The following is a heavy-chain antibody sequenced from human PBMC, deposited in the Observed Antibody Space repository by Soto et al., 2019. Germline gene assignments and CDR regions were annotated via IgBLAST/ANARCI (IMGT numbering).Heavy chain of an antibody. J-gene: IGHJ4*02. V-gene: IGHV1-69*02. CDR2: IIPILGIA. Sequence: QVQLVQSGAEVKKPGSSVKVSCKASGGTFSGYTISWVRQAPGQGLEWMGRIIPILGIANYAQKFQGRVTITADKSTSTAYMELSSLRSEDTAVYYCARQREDCSCGSCYLYYCDYWGQGTLVTVSS. CDR3: ARQREDCSCGSCYLYYCDY. D-gene: IGHD2-15*01. CDR1: GGTFSGYT.